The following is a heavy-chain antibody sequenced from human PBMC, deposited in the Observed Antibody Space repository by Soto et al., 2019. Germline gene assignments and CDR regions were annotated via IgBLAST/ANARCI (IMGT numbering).Heavy chain of an antibody. CDR1: GGTFSTSS. Sequence: VASVKVSCKASGGTFSTSSINWLRQAPGQRPEWMGNILPVFGTADYAQKFRDRVTITADKSTNTAYMELRSLFSEDAAVYYCARDQGSSWANWFDPWGQGTLVTVSS. D-gene: IGHD6-13*01. V-gene: IGHV1-69*06. CDR2: ILPVFGTA. J-gene: IGHJ5*02. CDR3: ARDQGSSWANWFDP.